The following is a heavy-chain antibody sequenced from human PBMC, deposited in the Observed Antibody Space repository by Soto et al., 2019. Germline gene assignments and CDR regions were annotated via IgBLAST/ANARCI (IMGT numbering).Heavy chain of an antibody. J-gene: IGHJ6*03. CDR3: ARVGAVRGPVTYYYYYMDV. CDR2: IWYDGSNK. D-gene: IGHD4-17*01. Sequence: QVQLVESGGGVVQPGRSLRLSCAASGFTFSSYGMHWVRQAPGKGLEWVAVIWYDGSNKYYADSVKGRFTISRDNSKNTLYLQMNSLRAEDTAVYYCARVGAVRGPVTYYYYYMDVWGKGTTVTASS. V-gene: IGHV3-33*01. CDR1: GFTFSSYG.